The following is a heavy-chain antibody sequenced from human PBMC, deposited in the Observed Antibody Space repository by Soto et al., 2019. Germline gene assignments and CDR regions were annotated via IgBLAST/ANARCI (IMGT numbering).Heavy chain of an antibody. D-gene: IGHD3-22*01. CDR1: GFTLSSYS. J-gene: IGHJ4*02. Sequence: EVHLVESGGGLVKPGGSLRLSCAASGFTLSSYSLNWVRQAPGKGLEWVSSISSTSSYIFYADSVKGRFTISRDNAKNSLYLQMNSLRVEDTAVYYCARVDPMINGFDYWGQGTVVSVSS. CDR2: ISSTSSYI. CDR3: ARVDPMINGFDY. V-gene: IGHV3-21*01.